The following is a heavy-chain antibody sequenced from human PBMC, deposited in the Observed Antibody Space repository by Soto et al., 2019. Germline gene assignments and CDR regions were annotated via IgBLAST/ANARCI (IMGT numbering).Heavy chain of an antibody. Sequence: SETLSLTCTVSGGYISSSSYYWGWISQPPGKGLEWIGSIYYSGSTYYNPSLKSRVTISVDTSKNQFSLKLSSVTAADTAVYYCARHGLTGTTNYYYYYMDVWGKGTTVTVSS. V-gene: IGHV4-39*01. J-gene: IGHJ6*03. CDR2: IYYSGST. CDR3: ARHGLTGTTNYYYYYMDV. D-gene: IGHD1-1*01. CDR1: GGYISSSSYY.